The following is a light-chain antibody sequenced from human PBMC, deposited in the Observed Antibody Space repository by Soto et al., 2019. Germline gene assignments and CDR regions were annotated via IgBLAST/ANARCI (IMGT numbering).Light chain of an antibody. CDR1: QSVSSSY. Sequence: EIVLTQSPGTLSLSPGERATLSCRASQSVSSSYLAWYQQKPGQAPRLLFYGASSRATGIPDRFSGSGSGTDFTFTISRLEPEDFAVYYCQQYDSSPITFGQGTRLEIK. CDR2: GAS. CDR3: QQYDSSPIT. V-gene: IGKV3-20*01. J-gene: IGKJ5*01.